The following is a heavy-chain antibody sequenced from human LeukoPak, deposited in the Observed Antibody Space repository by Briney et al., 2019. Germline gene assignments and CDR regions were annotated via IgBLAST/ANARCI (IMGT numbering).Heavy chain of an antibody. CDR1: GGSFSGYY. Sequence: KPSETLSLTCAVYGGSFSGYYWSWIRQPPGKGLEWIGEINHSGSTNYNPSLKSRVTISVDTSKNQFSLKLSSVTAADTAVYYCASAVITDGMDVWGQGTTVTVPS. J-gene: IGHJ6*02. V-gene: IGHV4-34*01. CDR3: ASAVITDGMDV. CDR2: INHSGST.